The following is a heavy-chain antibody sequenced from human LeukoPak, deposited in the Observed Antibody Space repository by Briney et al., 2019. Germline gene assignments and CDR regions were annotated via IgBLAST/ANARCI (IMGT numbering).Heavy chain of an antibody. D-gene: IGHD6-13*01. CDR1: GFTFSSHG. J-gene: IGHJ4*02. V-gene: IGHV3-23*01. CDR3: AKRVHSSSWYAAFDY. CDR2: ISNKGGTT. Sequence: GGSLSLSCAASGFTFSSHGMSWVRQAPGKGLEWVSGISNKGGTTYYADSVKGRSTISRDNSKSTLYLQMNSLRAEDTAVYYCAKRVHSSSWYAAFDYWGQGTLVTVSS.